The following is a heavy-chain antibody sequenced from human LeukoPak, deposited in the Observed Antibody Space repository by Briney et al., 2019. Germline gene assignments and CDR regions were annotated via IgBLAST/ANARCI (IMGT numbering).Heavy chain of an antibody. CDR3: ARANQERAAEFDY. V-gene: IGHV4-30-4*01. Sequence: SVTLSLTCTVSGVSISSGDYYWSWIRQPPGKGLEWIGYIYYSGSTYYNPSLKSRVTISVDTSKNQFSLKLSSVTAADTAVYYCARANQERAAEFDYWGQGTLVTVSS. CDR1: GVSISSGDYY. D-gene: IGHD1-1*01. CDR2: IYYSGST. J-gene: IGHJ4*02.